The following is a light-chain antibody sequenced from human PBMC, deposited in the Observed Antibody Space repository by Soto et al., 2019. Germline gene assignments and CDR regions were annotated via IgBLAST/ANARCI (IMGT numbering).Light chain of an antibody. CDR3: QQYNNWSQV. Sequence: EIAMTPSPATLSVSPGKSATRSCSASQSVSSNLAWYQQKPGQAPMLLIYGASTRATGIPVRFSGSGSGTDVTLTISSLHSEDFAVYSCQQYNNWSQVVGPGTKVDIK. CDR2: GAS. V-gene: IGKV3-15*01. J-gene: IGKJ3*01. CDR1: QSVSSN.